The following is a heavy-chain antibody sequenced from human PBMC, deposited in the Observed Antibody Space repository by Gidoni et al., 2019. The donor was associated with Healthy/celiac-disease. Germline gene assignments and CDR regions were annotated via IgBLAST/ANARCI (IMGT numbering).Heavy chain of an antibody. J-gene: IGHJ4*02. CDR1: GFSLSNARMG. Sequence: TETLTLTCTVSGFSLSNARMGVSWIRQPPGKALEWLAHIFSNDEKSYSTSLKSRLTISKDTSKSQVVLTMTNMDPVDTATYYCARIGFGRGYCSGGSCSQLASFFDYWGQGTLVTVSS. V-gene: IGHV2-26*01. CDR3: ARIGFGRGYCSGGSCSQLASFFDY. CDR2: IFSNDEK. D-gene: IGHD2-15*01.